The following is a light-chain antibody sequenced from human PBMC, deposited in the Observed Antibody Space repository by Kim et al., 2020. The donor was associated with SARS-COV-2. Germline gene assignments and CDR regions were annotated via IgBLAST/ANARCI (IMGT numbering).Light chain of an antibody. V-gene: IGLV3-1*01. CDR1: KLGDKY. Sequence: VSPGQTASITCSGYKLGDKYACWYQQKPGQSPVLVIYQDSKRPSGIPERFSGSNSGNTATLTISGTQAMDEADYYCQAWDSSTVVFGGGTQLTVL. CDR2: QDS. J-gene: IGLJ2*01. CDR3: QAWDSSTVV.